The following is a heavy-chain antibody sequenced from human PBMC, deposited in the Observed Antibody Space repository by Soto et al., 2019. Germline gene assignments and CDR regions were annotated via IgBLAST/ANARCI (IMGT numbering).Heavy chain of an antibody. CDR2: GYSLT. CDR3: ARYCSSTTCRGAFDF. V-gene: IGHV5-51*01. Sequence: GYSLTRYSPSFQGQVTISVDKSISTAYLEWSSLKASDTAMYYCARYCSSTTCRGAFDFWGQGTMVTVSS. J-gene: IGHJ3*01. D-gene: IGHD2-2*01.